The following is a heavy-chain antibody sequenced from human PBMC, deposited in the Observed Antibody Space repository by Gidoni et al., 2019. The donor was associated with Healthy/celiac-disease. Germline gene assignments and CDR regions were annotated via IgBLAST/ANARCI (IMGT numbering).Heavy chain of an antibody. V-gene: IGHV4-34*01. CDR3: ARGGPRGIAVAGIRYFQH. CDR2: INHSGST. Sequence: QVQLPQWGAGLLKPSETLSLPCAVHGGFFRGYYWSWIRKPPGKGLEWIGEINHSGSTNDNPSLKSLVTISVDTSKIQFSLKLSSVTAADTAVYYCARGGPRGIAVAGIRYFQHWGQGTLVTVSS. D-gene: IGHD6-19*01. J-gene: IGHJ1*01. CDR1: GGFFRGYY.